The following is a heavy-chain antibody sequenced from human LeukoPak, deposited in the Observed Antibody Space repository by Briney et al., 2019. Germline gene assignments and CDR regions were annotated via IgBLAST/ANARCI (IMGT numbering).Heavy chain of an antibody. CDR1: GGSISSGGYS. Sequence: SETLPLTCAVSGGSISSGGYSWSWIRQPPGKGLEWIGYIYHSGSTYYNPSLKSRVTISVDKSKNQFSLKLSSVTAADTAVYYCARGGWGSPNWFDPWGQGTLVTVSS. D-gene: IGHD3-16*01. CDR2: IYHSGST. V-gene: IGHV4-30-2*01. J-gene: IGHJ5*02. CDR3: ARGGWGSPNWFDP.